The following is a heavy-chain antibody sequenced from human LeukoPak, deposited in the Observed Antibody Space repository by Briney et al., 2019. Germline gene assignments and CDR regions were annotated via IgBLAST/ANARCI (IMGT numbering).Heavy chain of an antibody. CDR3: ANSPDGAFDY. CDR2: ISGSGGST. CDR1: GFTFSSYE. J-gene: IGHJ4*02. Sequence: QPGGSLRLSCAASGFTFSSYEMNWVRQAPGKWLEWVSAISGSGGSTYYADSVKGRFTISRDNSKNTLYLHMNSLRAEDTAVYYCANSPDGAFDYWGQGTLVTVSS. V-gene: IGHV3-23*01.